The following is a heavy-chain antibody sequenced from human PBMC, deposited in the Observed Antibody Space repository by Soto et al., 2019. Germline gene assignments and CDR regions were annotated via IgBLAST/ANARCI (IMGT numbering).Heavy chain of an antibody. CDR2: IKQDGSEK. V-gene: IGHV3-7*01. CDR3: AREGIAAVGNAFDI. J-gene: IGHJ3*02. Sequence: QLGGSLRLSCAASGFTFSSYWMSWVRQAPGKGLEWVANIKQDGSEKYYVDSVKGRFTISRDNAKNSLYLQMNSLRAEDTAVYYCAREGIAAVGNAFDIWGQGTMVTVSS. D-gene: IGHD6-13*01. CDR1: GFTFSSYW.